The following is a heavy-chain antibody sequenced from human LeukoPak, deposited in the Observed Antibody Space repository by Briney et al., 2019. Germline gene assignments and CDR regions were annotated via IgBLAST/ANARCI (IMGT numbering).Heavy chain of an antibody. J-gene: IGHJ6*02. CDR1: GGSISSSNW. CDR3: ARREFRATTSRLYYYGMDV. CDR2: IYHSGST. D-gene: IGHD1-26*01. Sequence: SETLSLTCAVSGGSISSSNWWSWVRQPPGKGLEWIGEIYHSGSTNYNPSLKSRVTISVDKSKNQFSLKLSSVTAADTAVYYCARREFRATTSRLYYYGMDVWGQGTTVTVSS. V-gene: IGHV4-4*02.